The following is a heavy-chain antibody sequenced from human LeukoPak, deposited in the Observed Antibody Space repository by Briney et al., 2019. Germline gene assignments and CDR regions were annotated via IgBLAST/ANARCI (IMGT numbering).Heavy chain of an antibody. CDR3: AKYGDYGKGDDYFDY. Sequence: AETLCLTCTVSGGSFSSYYWSWIRQPPGKGLEWIGYIYYSGSTNYNPSLKSRVTISLDTSKHQYSLKLISVTAADTAVYYCAKYGDYGKGDDYFDYCGHGALVTVSS. J-gene: IGHJ4*01. CDR1: GGSFSSYY. CDR2: IYYSGST. V-gene: IGHV4-59*08. D-gene: IGHD4-17*01.